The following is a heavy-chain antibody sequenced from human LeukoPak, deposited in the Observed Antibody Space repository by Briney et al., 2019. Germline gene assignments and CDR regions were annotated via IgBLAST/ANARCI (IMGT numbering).Heavy chain of an antibody. CDR3: ATLPWVNRNDSGMDV. D-gene: IGHD1-20*01. CDR2: FDPEDGET. V-gene: IGHV1-24*01. CDR1: GYTLTQLS. J-gene: IGHJ6*02. Sequence: RASVKVSCKVSGYTLTQLSMHWVRQAPGKGLEWMGGFDPEDGETIYAQKFQGRVTMTEDTSTDTAYMELSSLRSEDTAVYYCATLPWVNRNDSGMDVWGQGTTVTVSS.